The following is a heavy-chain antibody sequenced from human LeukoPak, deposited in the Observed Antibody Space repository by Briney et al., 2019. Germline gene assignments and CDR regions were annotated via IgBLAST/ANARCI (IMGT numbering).Heavy chain of an antibody. CDR1: GFTFSSYA. V-gene: IGHV3-23*01. J-gene: IGHJ4*02. CDR2: ISGSGGST. CDR3: ANGGIVGATTPPHFDY. D-gene: IGHD1-26*01. Sequence: GGSLRLSCAASGFTFSSYAMSWVRQAPGKGLEWVSAISGSGGSTYYADSVKGRFTISRDNSKNTLYLQMNSLRAEDTAVYYCANGGIVGATTPPHFDYWGQGTLVTVSS.